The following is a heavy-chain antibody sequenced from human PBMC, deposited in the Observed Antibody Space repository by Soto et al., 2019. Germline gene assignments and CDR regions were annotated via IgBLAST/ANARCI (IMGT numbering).Heavy chain of an antibody. J-gene: IGHJ2*01. CDR3: ARDITMMGVYDL. CDR1: GYTFTNYP. V-gene: IGHV1-3*01. CDR2: INAGNGNT. Sequence: GASVKVSCKTSGYTFTNYPIHWVRQAPGQRLEWMGWINAGNGNTKYSQSFQGRVTITRDTSASTAYMELSSLRPEDTAVYYCARDITMMGVYDLWGRGTLVTVSS. D-gene: IGHD3-22*01.